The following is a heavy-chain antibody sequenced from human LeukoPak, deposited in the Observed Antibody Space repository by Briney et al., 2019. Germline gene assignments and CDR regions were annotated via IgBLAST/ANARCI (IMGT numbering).Heavy chain of an antibody. V-gene: IGHV3-23*01. CDR1: GFTFSSYG. J-gene: IGHJ6*03. CDR2: ISGSGGST. Sequence: PGGSLRLSCAASGFTFSSYGMHWVRQAPGKGLEWVSAISGSGGSTYYADSVKGRFTISRDNSKNTLYLQMNSLRAEDTAVYYCAKEVIAAAESHMDVWGKGTTVTVSS. CDR3: AKEVIAAAESHMDV. D-gene: IGHD6-13*01.